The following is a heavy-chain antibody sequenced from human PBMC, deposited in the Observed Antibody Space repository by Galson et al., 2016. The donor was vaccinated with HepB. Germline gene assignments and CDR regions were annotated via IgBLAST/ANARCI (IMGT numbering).Heavy chain of an antibody. J-gene: IGHJ3*02. V-gene: IGHV3-53*01. Sequence: SLRLSCAASGFSVSSNYMSWVRQTPGKGLEWVSVIHIGGSTYYGDSVKGRVTISRDNSKNTVYLQMSSLRAEDTAVYFCVRDTWKWGYNYASDASDIWGRGTMVTVSS. CDR3: VRDTWKWGYNYASDASDI. D-gene: IGHD5-18*01. CDR2: IHIGGST. CDR1: GFSVSSNY.